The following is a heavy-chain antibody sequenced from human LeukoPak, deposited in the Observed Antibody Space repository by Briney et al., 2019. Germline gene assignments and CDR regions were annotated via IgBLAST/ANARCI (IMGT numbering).Heavy chain of an antibody. CDR3: ARDEVPWFGARLMDV. CDR2: ISSSSSYI. J-gene: IGHJ6*04. Sequence: GGSLRLSRAASGFTFSNAWMSWVRQAPGKGLEWVSSISSSSSYIYYADSVKGRFTISRDNAKNSLYLQMNSLRAEDTAVYYCARDEVPWFGARLMDVWGKGTTVTVSS. D-gene: IGHD3-10*01. V-gene: IGHV3-21*01. CDR1: GFTFSNAW.